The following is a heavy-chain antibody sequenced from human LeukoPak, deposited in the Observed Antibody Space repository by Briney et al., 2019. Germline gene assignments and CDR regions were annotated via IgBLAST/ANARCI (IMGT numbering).Heavy chain of an antibody. J-gene: IGHJ4*02. CDR2: ISYDGSNK. CDR1: GFTSSSYA. V-gene: IGHV3-30-3*01. D-gene: IGHD6-13*01. Sequence: GRSLRLSCAASGFTSSSYAMHWVRQAPGKGLEWVAVISYDGSNKYYADSVKGRFTISRDNSKNTLYLQMNSLRAEDTAVYYCARESYSSSWSLDYWGQGTLVTVSS. CDR3: ARESYSSSWSLDY.